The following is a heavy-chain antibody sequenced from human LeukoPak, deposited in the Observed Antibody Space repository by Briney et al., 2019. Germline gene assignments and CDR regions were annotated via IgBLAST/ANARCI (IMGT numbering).Heavy chain of an antibody. Sequence: GGSLRLSCAASGFTFSSYAMSWVRQAPGKGLEWVSAISGSGGSTYYADSVKGRFTISRDNSKNTLYLQMNSLRAEDTAVYYCARASSGSYFRGDDAFDIWGQGTMVTVSS. CDR1: GFTFSSYA. V-gene: IGHV3-23*01. CDR2: ISGSGGST. D-gene: IGHD1-26*01. CDR3: ARASSGSYFRGDDAFDI. J-gene: IGHJ3*02.